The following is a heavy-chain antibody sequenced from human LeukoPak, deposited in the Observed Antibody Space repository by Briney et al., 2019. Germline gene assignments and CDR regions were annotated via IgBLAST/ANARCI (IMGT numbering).Heavy chain of an antibody. Sequence: SETLSLTCTVSGGSISSYYWSWIRQPPGKGLEWIGYIYYSGSTNYNPSLKSRVTISVDTSKNQFSLKLSSVTAADTAVYYCATRTPRYYFDYWGQGTLVTVSS. CDR3: ATRTPRYYFDY. V-gene: IGHV4-59*12. CDR1: GGSISSYY. CDR2: IYYSGST. D-gene: IGHD1-14*01. J-gene: IGHJ4*02.